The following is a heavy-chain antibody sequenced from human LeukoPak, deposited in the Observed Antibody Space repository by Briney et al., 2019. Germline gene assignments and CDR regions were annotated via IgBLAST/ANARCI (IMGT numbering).Heavy chain of an antibody. J-gene: IGHJ6*02. Sequence: SETLSLTCTVSGGSISSYYWSWIRQPPGKGLEWIGYIYYSGSTNYNPSLKGRVTISVDTSKNQFSLKLSSVTAADTAVYYCARDLWCRDGYNSPYYYGMDVWGQGTTVTVSS. D-gene: IGHD5-24*01. CDR1: GGSISSYY. CDR2: IYYSGST. V-gene: IGHV4-59*01. CDR3: ARDLWCRDGYNSPYYYGMDV.